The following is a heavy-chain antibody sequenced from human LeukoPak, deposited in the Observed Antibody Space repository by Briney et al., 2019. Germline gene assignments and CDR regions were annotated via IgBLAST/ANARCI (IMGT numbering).Heavy chain of an antibody. J-gene: IGHJ4*02. Sequence: SETLSLTCAVYGGSFSGYYWSWIRQPPGKGLEWIGEINHSGSTNYNPPLKSRVTISVDTSKNQFSLKLSSVTAADTAVYYCARGRHVYYDFWSGYYRLDYWGQGTLVTVSS. CDR3: ARGRHVYYDFWSGYYRLDY. V-gene: IGHV4-34*01. CDR2: INHSGST. D-gene: IGHD3-3*01. CDR1: GGSFSGYY.